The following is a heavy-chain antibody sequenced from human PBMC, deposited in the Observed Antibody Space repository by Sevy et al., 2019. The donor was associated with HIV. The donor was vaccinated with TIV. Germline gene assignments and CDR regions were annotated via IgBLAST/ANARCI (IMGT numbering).Heavy chain of an antibody. CDR2: FDPEDGET. D-gene: IGHD3-22*01. Sequence: ASVKVSCKVSGYTLTQLSMHWVRQAPGKGLEWMGSFDPEDGETLYAQKFQGRVTMTEDTSTNTAYMELSSLRSEDTAVYYGATTKDYYDSSGSPFDYWGQGTLVTVSS. V-gene: IGHV1-24*01. J-gene: IGHJ4*02. CDR3: ATTKDYYDSSGSPFDY. CDR1: GYTLTQLS.